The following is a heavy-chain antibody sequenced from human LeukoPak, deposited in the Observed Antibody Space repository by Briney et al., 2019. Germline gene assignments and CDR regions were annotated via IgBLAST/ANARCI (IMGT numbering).Heavy chain of an antibody. CDR2: IYHSGNT. D-gene: IGHD3-22*01. CDR1: GYYITNGYY. Sequence: KPSETLSLTCTVSGYYITNGYYWGWIRQAPGKGLEWIGLIYHSGNTYYTPSLESRVTISVDTSRSQFSLNLYSVTAADTAVYFCARVGDDTSGYWFDPWGPGTLVTVSS. CDR3: ARVGDDTSGYWFDP. V-gene: IGHV4-38-2*02. J-gene: IGHJ5*02.